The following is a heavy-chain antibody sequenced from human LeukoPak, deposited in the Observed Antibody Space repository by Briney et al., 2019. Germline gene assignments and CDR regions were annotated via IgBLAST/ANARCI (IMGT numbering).Heavy chain of an antibody. CDR2: IKQDGSEK. J-gene: IGHJ4*02. Sequence: GGSLRLSCVASGFTFSRYWMSWVRQAPGKGLEWVANIKQDGSEKYYVGSVNGRFSISRDNAKNLVYLQMNSLRAEDTAVYYCARVGVNTYDYGYWGQGTLVTVSP. CDR1: GFTFSRYW. V-gene: IGHV3-7*01. D-gene: IGHD3-16*01. CDR3: ARVGVNTYDYGY.